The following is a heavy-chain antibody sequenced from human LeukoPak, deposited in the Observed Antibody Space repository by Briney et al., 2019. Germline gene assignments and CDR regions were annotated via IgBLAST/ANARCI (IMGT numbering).Heavy chain of an antibody. CDR2: IRYDGSNK. CDR3: ARVNNLVDTAMVEFFDY. CDR1: GFTFSTYG. V-gene: IGHV3-30*02. D-gene: IGHD5-18*01. J-gene: IGHJ4*02. Sequence: PGGSLRLSCAATGFTFSTYGMHWVRQAPGKGLEWVAFIRYDGSNKYYADSVKGRFTISRDNAKNSLYLQMNSLRAEDTAVYYCARVNNLVDTAMVEFFDYWGQGTLVTVSS.